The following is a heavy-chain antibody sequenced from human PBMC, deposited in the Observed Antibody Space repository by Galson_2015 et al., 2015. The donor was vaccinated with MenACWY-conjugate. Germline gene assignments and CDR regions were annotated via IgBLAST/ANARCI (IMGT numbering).Heavy chain of an antibody. CDR3: ARARFLVHLSAFDL. V-gene: IGHV5-51*01. Sequence: QSGAEVKKPGESLKISCKGSGFSFTSYWIGWVRQMPGEGLEWMGIVHPGDSDTRYSPSFQGQVTISADKSITTAYLQWGSLKASDTAIYYCARARFLVHLSAFDLWGQGTLVTVSS. CDR2: VHPGDSDT. D-gene: IGHD3-10*01. CDR1: GFSFTSYW. J-gene: IGHJ3*01.